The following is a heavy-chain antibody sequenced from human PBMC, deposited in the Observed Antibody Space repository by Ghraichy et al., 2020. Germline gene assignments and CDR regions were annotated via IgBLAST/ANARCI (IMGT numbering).Heavy chain of an antibody. D-gene: IGHD3-22*01. CDR3: APQGGQNYHHSPD. V-gene: IGHV3-23*01. CDR2: ITGSGGST. J-gene: IGHJ4*02. Sequence: GGSLRLSCAASGFNFGNYAMSWVRQAPGKGLEWVSGITGSGGSTYYADSVKGRFTISRDNSKNTLYIQMNGLGAEDTAVYYCAPQGGQNYHHSPDWGQGTLVIVSS. CDR1: GFNFGNYA.